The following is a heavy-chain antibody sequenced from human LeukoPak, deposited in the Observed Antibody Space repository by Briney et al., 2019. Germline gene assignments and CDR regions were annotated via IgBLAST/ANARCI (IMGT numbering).Heavy chain of an antibody. J-gene: IGHJ5*02. Sequence: PSQTLYLTCAVSGGSISSGGYSWSWIRQPPGKGLEWIGYIYHSGSTYYNPSLKSRVTISVDRSKNQFSLKLSSVTAADTAVYYCAGALVVVPAAIRWFDPWGQGTLVTVSS. D-gene: IGHD2-2*01. CDR3: AGALVVVPAAIRWFDP. CDR2: IYHSGST. V-gene: IGHV4-30-2*01. CDR1: GGSISSGGYS.